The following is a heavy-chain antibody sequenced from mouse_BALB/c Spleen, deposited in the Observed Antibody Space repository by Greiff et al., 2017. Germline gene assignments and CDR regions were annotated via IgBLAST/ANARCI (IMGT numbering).Heavy chain of an antibody. CDR3: ARDRRTLYGPYYFDY. CDR2: ISYDGSN. J-gene: IGHJ2*01. Sequence: EVKLQESGPGLVKPSQSLSLTCSVTGYSITSGYYWNWIRQFPGNKLEWMGYISYDGSNNYNPSLKNRISITRDTSKNQFFLKLNSVTTEDTATYYCARDRRTLYGPYYFDYWGQGTTLTVSS. V-gene: IGHV3-6*02. D-gene: IGHD1-1*02. CDR1: GYSITSGYY.